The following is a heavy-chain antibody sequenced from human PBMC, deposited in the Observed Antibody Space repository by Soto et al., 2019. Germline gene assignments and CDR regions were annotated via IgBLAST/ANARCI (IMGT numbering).Heavy chain of an antibody. CDR1: GGSISSYY. CDR3: ARAVAGTRTDALDI. V-gene: IGHV4-59*01. Sequence: SETLSLTCTVSGGSISSYYWSWIRQPPGKGLEWIGYIYYSGSTNYNPSLKSRVTISVDTSKNQFSLKLSSVTAADTAVYYCARAVAGTRTDALDIWGHGTLVTVS. CDR2: IYYSGST. J-gene: IGHJ3*02. D-gene: IGHD6-19*01.